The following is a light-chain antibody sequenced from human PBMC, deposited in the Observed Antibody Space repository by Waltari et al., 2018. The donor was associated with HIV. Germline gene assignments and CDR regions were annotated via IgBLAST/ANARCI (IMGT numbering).Light chain of an antibody. CDR1: SSNIGSNY. CDR2: RNN. J-gene: IGLJ3*02. Sequence: QSVLTQPPSASGTPGQRVTISCSRSSSNIGSNYVYWYQQLPGTAPTLLIYRNNQRPSGVPDRFSGSKSGTSAALAISGLRSEDEADYYCAAWDDSLSGWVFGGGTKLTVL. CDR3: AAWDDSLSGWV. V-gene: IGLV1-47*01.